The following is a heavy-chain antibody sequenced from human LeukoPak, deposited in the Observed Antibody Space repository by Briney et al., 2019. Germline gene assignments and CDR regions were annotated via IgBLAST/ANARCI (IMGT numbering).Heavy chain of an antibody. V-gene: IGHV3-66*03. J-gene: IGHJ4*02. Sequence: GGSLRLSCAASGFTVSSNYMSWVRQAPGKGLEWVSVIYSSGATYYADSVKGRFTISRDNSKNTLYLQMNSLRLEDTAVYYCAKDSSSSWFGGDSEWGQGTLVTVST. CDR3: AKDSSSSWFGGDSE. D-gene: IGHD6-13*01. CDR2: IYSSGAT. CDR1: GFTVSSNY.